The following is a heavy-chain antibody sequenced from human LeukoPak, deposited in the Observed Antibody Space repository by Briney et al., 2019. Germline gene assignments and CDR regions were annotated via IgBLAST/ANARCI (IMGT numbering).Heavy chain of an antibody. J-gene: IGHJ4*02. D-gene: IGHD5-24*01. Sequence: GGSLRLSCAASGFTVSSNYMNWVRQAPGKGLEWVSVIYGGGNIYYADSVKGRFTISRDNSKNTLYHQMNSLRAEDTAVYYCARGAGYNYPYYFDYWSQGTLVTVSS. CDR3: ARGAGYNYPYYFDY. V-gene: IGHV3-53*01. CDR2: IYGGGNI. CDR1: GFTVSSNY.